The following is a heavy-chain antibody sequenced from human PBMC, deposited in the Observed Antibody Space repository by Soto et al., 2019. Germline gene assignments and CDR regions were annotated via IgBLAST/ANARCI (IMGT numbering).Heavy chain of an antibody. J-gene: IGHJ4*02. Sequence: SLTCAVSGGSISSGGYSWSWIRQPPGKGLEWIGYIYHSGSTYYNPSLKSRVTISVDRSKNQFSLKLSSVTAADTAVYYCASGQQLVRNYWGQGTLVTVSS. CDR3: ASGQQLVRNY. CDR1: GGSISSGGYS. CDR2: IYHSGST. D-gene: IGHD6-13*01. V-gene: IGHV4-30-2*01.